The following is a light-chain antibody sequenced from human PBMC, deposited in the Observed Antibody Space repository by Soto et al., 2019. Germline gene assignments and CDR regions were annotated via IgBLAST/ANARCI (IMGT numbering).Light chain of an antibody. V-gene: IGKV1-5*01. Sequence: DIQLTQSPSTLSAAMGDRVTITCRASQRVSGGVAWYQQKPGRAPKLLIYGASNLHIGAPSRFSGRGSGTEFTLTISSLRPDDFATYYCQHYSTFSAFGQGTKV. CDR3: QHYSTFSA. CDR2: GAS. J-gene: IGKJ1*01. CDR1: QRVSGG.